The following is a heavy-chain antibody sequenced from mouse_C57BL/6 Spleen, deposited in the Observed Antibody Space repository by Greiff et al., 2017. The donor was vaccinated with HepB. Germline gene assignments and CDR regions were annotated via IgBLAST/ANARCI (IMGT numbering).Heavy chain of an antibody. CDR2: IYPGDGDT. J-gene: IGHJ3*01. CDR1: GYAFSIYW. D-gene: IGHD1-1*01. V-gene: IGHV1-80*01. Sequence: QVQLQQSGAELVKPGASVKISCKASGYAFSIYWMNWVKQRPGKGLEWIGQIYPGDGDTNYNGKFKGKATLTADKSSSTAYMQLSSLTSEDSAVYFCARGGSSYAWFAYWGQGTLVTVSA. CDR3: ARGGSSYAWFAY.